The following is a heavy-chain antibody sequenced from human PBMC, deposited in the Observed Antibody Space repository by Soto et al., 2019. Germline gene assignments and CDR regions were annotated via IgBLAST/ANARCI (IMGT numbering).Heavy chain of an antibody. V-gene: IGHV4-31*03. CDR1: GGSISSGGYY. J-gene: IGHJ6*02. Sequence: SETLSLTCTVSGGSISSGGYYWSWILQHPGKGLEWIGYIYYSGSTYYNPSLKSRVTISVDTSKNQFSLKLSSVTAAATAVYYCARGGSGSYYSTYYYGMDVWGQGTTVTVSS. CDR3: ARGGSGSYYSTYYYGMDV. CDR2: IYYSGST. D-gene: IGHD3-10*01.